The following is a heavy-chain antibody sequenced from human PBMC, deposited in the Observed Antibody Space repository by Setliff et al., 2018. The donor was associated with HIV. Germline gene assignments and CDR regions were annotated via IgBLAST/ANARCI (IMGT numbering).Heavy chain of an antibody. D-gene: IGHD5-18*01. CDR3: AKDAGSYSYVHEYFQH. V-gene: IGHV3-33*06. Sequence: GASVKVSCAASGFTFSSYGMHWVRQAPGKGLEWVAVIWYDGNNKYYADSVKGRFTISRDNSKNTLYLQMNSLRAEDTAVYYCAKDAGSYSYVHEYFQHWGQGTLVTVSS. CDR2: IWYDGNNK. CDR1: GFTFSSYG. J-gene: IGHJ1*01.